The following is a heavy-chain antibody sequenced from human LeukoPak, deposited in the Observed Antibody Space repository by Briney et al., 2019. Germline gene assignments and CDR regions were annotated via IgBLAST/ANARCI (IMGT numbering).Heavy chain of an antibody. CDR3: ARYDYSNSYLDY. CDR1: GFTFGTYS. J-gene: IGHJ4*02. D-gene: IGHD4-11*01. CDR2: IGSSGDTI. Sequence: GGSLRLSCTASGFTFGTYSMNWVCQAPGKGLEWVSYIGSSGDTIYNADSLKGRFTISRDNAKDSLYLQMNNLRAEDTAVYYCARYDYSNSYLDYWGQGILVTVSS. V-gene: IGHV3-48*04.